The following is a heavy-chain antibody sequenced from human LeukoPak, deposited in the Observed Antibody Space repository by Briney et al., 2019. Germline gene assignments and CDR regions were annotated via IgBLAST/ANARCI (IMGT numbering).Heavy chain of an antibody. CDR2: KSYDGSNK. CDR1: GFTFSSYA. J-gene: IGHJ4*02. Sequence: AGGSLRLSCAASGFTFSSYAMHWVRQAPGKGLEWVAVKSYDGSNKYYADSVKGRFTISRDNSKNTLYLQMNSLRAEDTAVYYCARGYYDSSGYCHYWGQGTLVTVSS. CDR3: ARGYYDSSGYCHY. V-gene: IGHV3-30-3*01. D-gene: IGHD3-22*01.